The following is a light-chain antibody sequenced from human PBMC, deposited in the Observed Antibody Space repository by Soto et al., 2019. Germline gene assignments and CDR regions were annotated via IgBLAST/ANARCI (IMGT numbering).Light chain of an antibody. CDR3: QQLNSYPWT. J-gene: IGKJ1*01. CDR1: QGISSY. V-gene: IGKV1-9*01. Sequence: DIQLTQSPSSLSASAGDRVTITCRASQGISSYLAWYQQKPGKAPKVLIYAASTLQSGVPSRFSGSGSGTEFTLTISSLQPEDFATYFCQQLNSYPWTFGQGTKVEIK. CDR2: AAS.